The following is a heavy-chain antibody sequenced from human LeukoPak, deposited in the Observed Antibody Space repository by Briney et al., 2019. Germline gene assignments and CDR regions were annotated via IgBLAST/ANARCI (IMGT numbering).Heavy chain of an antibody. D-gene: IGHD3-22*01. Sequence: PSETLSLTCTVSGGSISSSSYYWGWIRQPPGKGLEWIGSINYSGSTYYNPSLKSRVTISVDTSKNQFSLQLSSVTAADTAVYYXXXXXYYDSSXPGGFXXWGQGXLVTVSS. CDR1: GGSISSSSYY. CDR3: XXXXYYDSSXPGGFXX. J-gene: IGHJ5*02. V-gene: IGHV4-39*01. CDR2: INYSGST.